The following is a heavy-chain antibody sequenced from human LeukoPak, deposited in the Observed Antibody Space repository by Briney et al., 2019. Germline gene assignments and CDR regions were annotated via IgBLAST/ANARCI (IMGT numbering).Heavy chain of an antibody. Sequence: ASVKVSCKASGYTFTGYYMHWVRQAPGQGLEWMGWINPNSGGTNYAQKFQGRVTMTRDTSICTAYMELSRLRSDDTAVYYCARDTGIAAAGTVPDYWGQGTLVTVSS. D-gene: IGHD6-13*01. CDR1: GYTFTGYY. J-gene: IGHJ4*02. V-gene: IGHV1-2*02. CDR3: ARDTGIAAAGTVPDY. CDR2: INPNSGGT.